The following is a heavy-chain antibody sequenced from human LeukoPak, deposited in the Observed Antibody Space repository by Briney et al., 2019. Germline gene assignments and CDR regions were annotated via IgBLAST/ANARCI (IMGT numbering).Heavy chain of an antibody. J-gene: IGHJ5*02. CDR2: ISYDGSNK. CDR1: GFTFSNYG. CDR3: VNSGFDP. Sequence: GGSLRLSCAASGFTFSNYGMHWVRQAPGKGLEWVAVISYDGSNKYYADSVKGRFTISRDNSKNTLYLQMNSLRAEDTALYYCVNSGFDPWGQGTLVTVSS. V-gene: IGHV3-30*18. D-gene: IGHD3-10*01.